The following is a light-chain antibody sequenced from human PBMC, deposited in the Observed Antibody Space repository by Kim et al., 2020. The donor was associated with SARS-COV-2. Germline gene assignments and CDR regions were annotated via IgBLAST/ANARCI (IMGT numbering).Light chain of an antibody. CDR3: QSYDSSNHVV. J-gene: IGLJ2*01. CDR1: SGSIASNC. CDR2: EDN. Sequence: KTVTSTCTRSSGSIASNCVQWYQRRPGSAPTTVIYEDNQRPSGVPDRFSGSIDSSSNSASLTISGLKTEDEADYYCQSYDSSNHVVFGGGTQLTVL. V-gene: IGLV6-57*03.